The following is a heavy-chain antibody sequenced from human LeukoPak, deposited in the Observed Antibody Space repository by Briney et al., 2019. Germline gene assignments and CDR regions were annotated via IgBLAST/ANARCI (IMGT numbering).Heavy chain of an antibody. CDR3: VKDMSAMVRGVIMGAFDI. CDR2: ISWNSGSI. V-gene: IGHV3-9*01. Sequence: QPGRSLRLSCAASGFTFDDYAMHWVREAPGKGLEWVSGISWNSGSIGYADSVKGRFTISRDNAKNSLYLQMNSLRVEDTALYYCVKDMSAMVRGVIMGAFDIWGQGTMVTVSS. D-gene: IGHD3-10*01. CDR1: GFTFDDYA. J-gene: IGHJ3*02.